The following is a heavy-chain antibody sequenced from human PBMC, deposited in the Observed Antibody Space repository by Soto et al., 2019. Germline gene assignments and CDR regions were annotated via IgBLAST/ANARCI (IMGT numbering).Heavy chain of an antibody. Sequence: GGSLRLSCAASGFTFSSYAMHWVRQAPGKGLEWVAVISYDGSNKYYADSVKGRFTISRDNSKNTLYLQMNSLRAEDTAVYYCARDKGLAYCGGDCYADAFDIWGQGTMVTVS. D-gene: IGHD2-21*02. CDR3: ARDKGLAYCGGDCYADAFDI. CDR2: ISYDGSNK. V-gene: IGHV3-30-3*01. J-gene: IGHJ3*02. CDR1: GFTFSSYA.